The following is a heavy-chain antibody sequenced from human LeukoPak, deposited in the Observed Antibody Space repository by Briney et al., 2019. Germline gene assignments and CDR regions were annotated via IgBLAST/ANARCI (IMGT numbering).Heavy chain of an antibody. CDR1: GFTFDDYA. CDR3: AKDLIRDSSGYYYSNAFDI. V-gene: IGHV3-9*03. D-gene: IGHD3-22*01. CDR2: ISWNSGSI. J-gene: IGHJ3*02. Sequence: PGGSLRLSCAASGFTFDDYAMHWVRQAPGKGLEWVSGISWNSGSIGYADSVKGRFTISRDNAKNSLYLQMSSLRAEDMALYYCAKDLIRDSSGYYYSNAFDIWGQGTMVTVSS.